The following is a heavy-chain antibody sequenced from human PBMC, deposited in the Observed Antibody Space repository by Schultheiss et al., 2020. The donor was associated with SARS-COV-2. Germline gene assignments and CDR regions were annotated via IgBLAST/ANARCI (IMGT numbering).Heavy chain of an antibody. CDR1: GYTFTSYA. Sequence: SVKVSCKASGYTFTSYAMHWVRQAPGQGLEWMGGIIPIFGTANYAQKFQGRVTITADKSTSTAYMDLSSLRSEDTAVYYCARWGGGAVALGDYWGQGTLVTVSS. CDR3: ARWGGGAVALGDY. D-gene: IGHD3-16*01. J-gene: IGHJ4*02. V-gene: IGHV1-69*06. CDR2: IIPIFGTA.